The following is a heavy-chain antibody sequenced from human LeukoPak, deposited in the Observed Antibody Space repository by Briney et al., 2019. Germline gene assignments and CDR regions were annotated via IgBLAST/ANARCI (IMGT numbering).Heavy chain of an antibody. J-gene: IGHJ5*02. V-gene: IGHV1-18*01. Sequence: ASVKVSCKASGYTFTTYGISWVRQAPGQGLEWMGWINAHNGSTKYVEDFQGRITMATDTSTSTDYMELRSLRSDDTAVYYCARGYYYGSGNYYSNWFDPWGQGTLVTVFS. CDR3: ARGYYYGSGNYYSNWFDP. CDR1: GYTFTTYG. D-gene: IGHD3-10*01. CDR2: INAHNGST.